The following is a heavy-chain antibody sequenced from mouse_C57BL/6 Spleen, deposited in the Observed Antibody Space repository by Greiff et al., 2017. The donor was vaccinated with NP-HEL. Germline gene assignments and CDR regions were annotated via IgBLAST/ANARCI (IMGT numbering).Heavy chain of an antibody. CDR3: ARNDYYGREGYFDV. D-gene: IGHD1-2*01. V-gene: IGHV1-69*01. CDR1: GYTFTSYW. J-gene: IGHJ1*03. CDR2: IDPSDSYT. Sequence: QVQLQQPGAELVMPGASVKLSCKASGYTFTSYWMHWVQQRPGQGLEWIGEIDPSDSYTNYNQKFKGKSTLTVDKSSSTADMQLSSLTSEDSAVYYCARNDYYGREGYFDVWGTGTTVTVSS.